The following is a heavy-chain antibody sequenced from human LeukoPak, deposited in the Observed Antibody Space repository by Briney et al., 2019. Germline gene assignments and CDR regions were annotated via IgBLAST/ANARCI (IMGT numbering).Heavy chain of an antibody. Sequence: SETLSLTCAVYGGSFSGYYWSWIRQPPGKGLEWIGEINHSGSTNYNPSLKSRVTISVDTSKNQFSLKLSSVTAADTAVYYCASLGYYNYYFDYWGQGTLVTVSS. V-gene: IGHV4-34*01. CDR1: GGSFSGYY. D-gene: IGHD5-24*01. CDR2: INHSGST. CDR3: ASLGYYNYYFDY. J-gene: IGHJ4*02.